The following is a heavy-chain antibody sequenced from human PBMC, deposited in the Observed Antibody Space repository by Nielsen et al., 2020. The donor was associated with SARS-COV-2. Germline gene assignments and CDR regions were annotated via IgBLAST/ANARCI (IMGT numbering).Heavy chain of an antibody. V-gene: IGHV3-9*01. D-gene: IGHD3-3*01. Sequence: GGSLRLSCAASGFTFDDYAMHWVRQAPGKGLEWVSGISWNSGSIGYADSVKGRFTISRDNAKNSLYLQMNSLRAEDTALYYCATYEAFDIWGQGTMVTVSS. CDR3: ATYEAFDI. CDR2: ISWNSGSI. CDR1: GFTFDDYA. J-gene: IGHJ3*02.